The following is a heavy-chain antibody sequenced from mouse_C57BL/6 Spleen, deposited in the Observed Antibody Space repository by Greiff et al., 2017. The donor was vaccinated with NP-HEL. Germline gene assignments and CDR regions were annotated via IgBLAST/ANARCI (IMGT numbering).Heavy chain of an antibody. D-gene: IGHD3-3*01. Sequence: EVKLMESEGGLVQPGSSMKLSCTASGFTFSDYYMAWVRQVPEKGLEWVANINYDGSSTYYLDSLKSRFIISRDNAKNILYLQMSSLKSEDTATYYCARVLGTGFAYWGQGTLVTVSA. CDR1: GFTFSDYY. J-gene: IGHJ3*01. CDR2: INYDGSST. CDR3: ARVLGTGFAY. V-gene: IGHV5-16*01.